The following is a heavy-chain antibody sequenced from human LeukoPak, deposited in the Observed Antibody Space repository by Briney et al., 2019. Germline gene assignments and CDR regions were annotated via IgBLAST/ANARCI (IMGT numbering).Heavy chain of an antibody. D-gene: IGHD1-20*01. CDR2: ISAYNGNT. Sequence: ASVKVSCKASGYTFTSYGISWVRQAPGQGLEWMGWISAYNGNTNYAQKLQGRVTMTTDTSTSTAYMELRSLRSDDTAVYYCARDKGINGKKSPLDYWGQGTLVNVSS. CDR1: GYTFTSYG. J-gene: IGHJ4*02. V-gene: IGHV1-18*01. CDR3: ARDKGINGKKSPLDY.